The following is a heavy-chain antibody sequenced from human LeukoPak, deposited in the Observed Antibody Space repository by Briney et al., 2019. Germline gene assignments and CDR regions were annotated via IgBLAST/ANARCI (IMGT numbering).Heavy chain of an antibody. Sequence: PGGSLRFSCEASGFSFSTYAMHWVRQAPGQGLEWVAVISSDGSTKYYADSVKGRFTISRDNSMDTLFLRMNTLTTEDTAMYYCARGQGGLRGDDFWGQGTQVTVSS. CDR3: ARGQGGLRGDDF. CDR2: ISSDGSTK. D-gene: IGHD3-10*01. J-gene: IGHJ4*02. CDR1: GFSFSTYA. V-gene: IGHV3-30-3*01.